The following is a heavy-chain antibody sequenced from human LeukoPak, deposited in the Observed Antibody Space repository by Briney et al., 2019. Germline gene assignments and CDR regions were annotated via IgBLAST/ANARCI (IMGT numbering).Heavy chain of an antibody. V-gene: IGHV4-59*08. CDR3: WIGGPSFDY. Sequence: SETLCLTCAVSVGSISSYYWSCIRQPPGKGLEWSGYLYYSGKTNYNPSLKSRVPISVDTSKNQFSLKLSSATAAPTALYFCWIGGPSFDYWGQGTLVTVSS. J-gene: IGHJ4*02. CDR2: LYYSGKT. D-gene: IGHD2-2*03. CDR1: VGSISSYY.